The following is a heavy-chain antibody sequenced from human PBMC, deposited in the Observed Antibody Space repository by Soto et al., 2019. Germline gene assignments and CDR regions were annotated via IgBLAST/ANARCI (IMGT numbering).Heavy chain of an antibody. CDR2: ISSLSSPR. CDR3: AREDILGARSFDY. D-gene: IGHD1-26*01. J-gene: IGHJ4*02. V-gene: IGHV3-48*02. Sequence: GGSLRLSCAASGFTFSGYSMNWVRQAPGKGLEWVSYISSLSSPRYYAESVEGRFIISRDNAKNSLYLQMNSLRDEDTAVYFCAREDILGARSFDYWGQGTLVTVSS. CDR1: GFTFSGYS.